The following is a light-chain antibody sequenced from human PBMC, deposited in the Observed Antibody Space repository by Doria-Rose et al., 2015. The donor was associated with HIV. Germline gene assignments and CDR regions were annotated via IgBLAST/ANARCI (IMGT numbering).Light chain of an antibody. CDR1: QSFSSTY. CDR2: DGS. Sequence: FTQSPGTLSLSPGERATRSCRASQSFSSTYLAWYQQKPGQAPGLLIYDGSTRATGIPDRFSASGSGTDFTLTINRLEPEDFALYYCHQYGTSWTFGQGTKVEI. V-gene: IGKV3-20*01. CDR3: HQYGTSWT. J-gene: IGKJ1*01.